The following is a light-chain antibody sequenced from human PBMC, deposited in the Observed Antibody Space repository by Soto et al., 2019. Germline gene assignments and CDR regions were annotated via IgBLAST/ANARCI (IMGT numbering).Light chain of an antibody. V-gene: IGLV1-40*01. CDR2: GNH. Sequence: QSVLTQPPSVSGAPGQRGTISRTGTSSKIGAGFDVHWYQKLPGTDPKLLIYGNHNRPSGVSDRFSGSKYGASAALARTGLRAEDESVYYCHSSARSLSGYVFVVGTNVTVL. CDR1: SSKIGAGFD. CDR3: HSSARSLSGYV. J-gene: IGLJ1*01.